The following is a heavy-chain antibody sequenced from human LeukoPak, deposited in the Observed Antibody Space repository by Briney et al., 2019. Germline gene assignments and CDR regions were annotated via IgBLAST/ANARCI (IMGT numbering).Heavy chain of an antibody. CDR2: MNPNSGNT. CDR3: ARVWGNYYDSSGYYHTYSGMDV. J-gene: IGHJ6*02. V-gene: IGHV1-8*01. Sequence: GASVKVSCKASGYTFTSYDINWVRQATGQGLEWMGWMNPNSGNTGYAQKFQGRVTMTRNTSISTAYMELSSLRSEDTAVYYCARVWGNYYDSSGYYHTYSGMDVWGQGTTVTVSS. D-gene: IGHD3-22*01. CDR1: GYTFTSYD.